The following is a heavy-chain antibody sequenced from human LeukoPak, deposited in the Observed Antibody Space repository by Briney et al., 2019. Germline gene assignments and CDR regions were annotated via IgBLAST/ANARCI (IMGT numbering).Heavy chain of an antibody. CDR1: GHTFSRYA. V-gene: IGHV1-69*06. CDR2: IIPIFGTA. CDR3: ARVGAVAALDAFDI. D-gene: IGHD6-19*01. J-gene: IGHJ3*02. Sequence: GASVKVSCKASGHTFSRYAISWVRQAPGLGLEWMGGIIPIFGTANYAQKFQGRVTITADKSTSTAYMELSSLRSEDTAVYYCARVGAVAALDAFDIWGQGTMVTVSS.